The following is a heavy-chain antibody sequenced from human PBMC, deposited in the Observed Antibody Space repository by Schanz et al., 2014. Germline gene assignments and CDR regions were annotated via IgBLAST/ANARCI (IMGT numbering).Heavy chain of an antibody. Sequence: QVQLVQSGSELTRHGASVKVSCKASGYTFTSHGISWVRQAPGQGLEWMGRIIPILGIATYAQKFQGRLTITADKSTSTAYMELSSLRSEDTAMYYCARDYYDSSGYYYCDYWGQGTLVTVSS. J-gene: IGHJ4*02. CDR2: IIPILGIA. V-gene: IGHV1-69*09. CDR3: ARDYYDSSGYYYCDY. CDR1: GYTFTSHG. D-gene: IGHD3-22*01.